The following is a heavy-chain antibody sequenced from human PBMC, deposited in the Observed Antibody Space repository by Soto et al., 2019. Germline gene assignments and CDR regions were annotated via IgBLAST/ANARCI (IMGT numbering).Heavy chain of an antibody. D-gene: IGHD6-13*01. Sequence: QVQLVESGGGLVKPGGSLRLSCAASGFTSSDYYMSWIRQAPGKGLEYISYISSSGNTIYNADSVRGRFTISRDNAKNSLYLHRNILRAEDTAVYYCARDRSSSWYGRVYHYYGMDVWGHGSTVTVSS. V-gene: IGHV3-11*01. CDR1: GFTSSDYY. J-gene: IGHJ6*02. CDR3: ARDRSSSWYGRVYHYYGMDV. CDR2: ISSSGNTI.